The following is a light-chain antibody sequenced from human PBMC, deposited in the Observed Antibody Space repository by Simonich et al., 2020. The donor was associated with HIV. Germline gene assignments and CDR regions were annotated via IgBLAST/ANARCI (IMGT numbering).Light chain of an antibody. J-gene: IGKJ3*01. V-gene: IGKV3-15*01. CDR1: QSVSSN. CDR2: GAS. CDR3: QQYNDWPPVFT. Sequence: EVVMTQSPVTLSVSPGERATLSCRASQSVSSNLAWYQQKPGQAPRLVISGASTRATGIPARFSGSGSGTEFTLTISSLQSEDFALYYCQQYNDWPPVFTFGPGTKVDIK.